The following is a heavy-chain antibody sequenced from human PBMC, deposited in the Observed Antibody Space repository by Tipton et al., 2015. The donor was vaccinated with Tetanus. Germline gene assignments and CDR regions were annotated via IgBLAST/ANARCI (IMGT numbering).Heavy chain of an antibody. CDR2: IWYDGSTQ. CDR3: AREAGYTDGWSTPYLDS. J-gene: IGHJ4*02. D-gene: IGHD5-24*01. CDR1: GFAFRNSG. V-gene: IGHV3-33*01. Sequence: SLRLSCAASGFAFRNSGMHWVRQAPGKKLEWVALIWYDGSTQYYAGSVQGRFTISRDNSNNILYLQMGSLRAEDTAVYYCAREAGYTDGWSTPYLDSWGQGTLVTVSS.